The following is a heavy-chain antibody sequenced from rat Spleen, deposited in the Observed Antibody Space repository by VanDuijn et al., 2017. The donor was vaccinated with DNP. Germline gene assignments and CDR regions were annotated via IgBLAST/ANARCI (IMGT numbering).Heavy chain of an antibody. CDR2: ITYDGSRT. D-gene: IGHD4-4*01. J-gene: IGHJ2*01. Sequence: VQLVESGGGLVQPGRSLKLSCAASGFTFSNYGMAWVRQAPTKGLEWVASITYDGSRTYYRDSVKGRFTIYRDNAKNTQYLQMDSLRSEDTATYYCAVQVGVFDYWGQGVMVIVSS. V-gene: IGHV5-29*01. CDR1: GFTFSNYG. CDR3: AVQVGVFDY.